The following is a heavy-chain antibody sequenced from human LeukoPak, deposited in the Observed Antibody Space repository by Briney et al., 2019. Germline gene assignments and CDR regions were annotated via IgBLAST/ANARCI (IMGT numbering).Heavy chain of an antibody. CDR1: GFTFSSYA. CDR3: ARDSSSSWYRDAFDI. D-gene: IGHD6-13*01. CDR2: ISSSDNTT. J-gene: IGHJ3*02. V-gene: IGHV3-23*01. Sequence: GGSLRLSCAASGFTFSSYAMNWVRQAPGKGLEWVSIISSSDNTTYYADSVKGRFTISRDNSKNTLYLQMNSLRAEDTAVYYCARDSSSSWYRDAFDIWGQGTMVTVSS.